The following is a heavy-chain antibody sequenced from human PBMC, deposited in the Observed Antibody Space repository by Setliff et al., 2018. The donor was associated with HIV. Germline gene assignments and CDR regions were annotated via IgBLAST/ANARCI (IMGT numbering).Heavy chain of an antibody. J-gene: IGHJ5*02. CDR2: IDASANT. V-gene: IGHV4-38-2*02. D-gene: IGHD6-13*01. CDR1: GSSISSNYY. CDR3: ARIGSGWSVGWFDP. Sequence: SETLSLTCTVSGSSISSNYYWAWIRQAPGKGLEWIGCIDASANTNYIPSLKSRATISIDTSKNQLSLKLRSVTAADTAVYYCARIGSGWSVGWFDPWGQGTLVTVSS.